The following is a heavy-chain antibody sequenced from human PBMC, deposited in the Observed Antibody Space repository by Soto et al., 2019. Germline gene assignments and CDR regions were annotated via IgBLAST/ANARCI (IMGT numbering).Heavy chain of an antibody. CDR2: IIPIFGTA. CDR1: GGTFSSYA. Sequence: ASVKVSCKASGGTFSSYAISWVRQAPGQGLEWMGGIIPIFGTANYAQKFQGRVTITADESTSTAYMELSSLRSEDTAVYYCGRGFHYYDSSGYGMDVRGQGTTVTVSS. V-gene: IGHV1-69*13. D-gene: IGHD3-22*01. J-gene: IGHJ6*02. CDR3: GRGFHYYDSSGYGMDV.